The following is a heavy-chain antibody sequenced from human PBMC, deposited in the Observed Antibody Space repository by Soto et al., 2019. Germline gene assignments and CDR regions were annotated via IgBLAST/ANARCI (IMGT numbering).Heavy chain of an antibody. V-gene: IGHV5-51*01. J-gene: IGHJ3*02. D-gene: IGHD6-13*01. Sequence: PGESLKISCKASGYSFTNYWIGWVRQMPGKGLEWMGTIYPGDSDTRYSPSFQGQVPISADKSITTADLQWSSLKASDTAMYYCARGTPAGTSAFDIWGQGTMVTVSS. CDR2: IYPGDSDT. CDR1: GYSFTNYW. CDR3: ARGTPAGTSAFDI.